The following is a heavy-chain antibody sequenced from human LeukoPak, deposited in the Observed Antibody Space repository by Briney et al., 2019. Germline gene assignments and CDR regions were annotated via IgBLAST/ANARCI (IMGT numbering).Heavy chain of an antibody. D-gene: IGHD5-12*01. CDR2: ISSISSSYI. CDR1: GFTFDDYG. V-gene: IGHV3-21*01. J-gene: IGHJ6*03. CDR3: AREHSGYDFPGRDYYYMDV. Sequence: GGSLRLSCAASGFTFDDYGMSWVRQAPGKGLEWVSSISSISSSYIYYADSVKGRFTISRDNARNSLYLQMNSLRAEDTAVYYCAREHSGYDFPGRDYYYMDVWGKGTTVTVSS.